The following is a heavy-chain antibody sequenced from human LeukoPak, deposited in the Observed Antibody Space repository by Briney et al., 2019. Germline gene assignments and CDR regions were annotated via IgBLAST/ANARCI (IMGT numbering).Heavy chain of an antibody. J-gene: IGHJ4*02. Sequence: SETLSLTCTVSGGSISSHYWSWIRQPPGKGLEWIGYIYYSGSTNYNPSLKSRVTISVDTSKNQFSLKLSSVTAADTAVYYCARGGMGATNYDYWGQGTLVTVSS. CDR3: ARGGMGATNYDY. D-gene: IGHD1-26*01. CDR1: GGSISSHY. CDR2: IYYSGST. V-gene: IGHV4-59*11.